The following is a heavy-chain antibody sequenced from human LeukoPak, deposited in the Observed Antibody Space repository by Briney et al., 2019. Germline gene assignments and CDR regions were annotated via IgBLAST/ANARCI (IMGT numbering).Heavy chain of an antibody. Sequence: PSETLSLTCTVSGASMNSGSYYWLWIRQPAGKGLEWIGSTYTTGSTNYTPARKSPISVSLDMSKNQLSMKLSSVDAAALAWYFCGRDRGYGGNSVPFDCWREGSLVSDSS. J-gene: IGHJ4*01. CDR3: GRDRGYGGNSVPFDC. D-gene: IGHD4-23*01. V-gene: IGHV4-61*02. CDR2: TYTTGST. CDR1: GASMNSGSYY.